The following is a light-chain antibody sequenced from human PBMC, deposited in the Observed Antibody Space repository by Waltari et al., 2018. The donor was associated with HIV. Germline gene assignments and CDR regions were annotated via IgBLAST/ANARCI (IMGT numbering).Light chain of an antibody. CDR3: GTWDNSLSAGGV. J-gene: IGLJ1*01. CDR1: GNNY. CDR2: DNN. V-gene: IGLV1-51*01. Sequence: GNNYVSWYQQLPGTAPKLLIYDNNKRPSGIPDRFSGSKSGTSATLGITGLQTGDEADYYCGTWDNSLSAGGVFGTGTKVTVL.